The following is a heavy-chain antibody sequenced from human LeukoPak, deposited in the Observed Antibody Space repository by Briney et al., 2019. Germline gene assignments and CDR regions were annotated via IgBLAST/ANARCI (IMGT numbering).Heavy chain of an antibody. J-gene: IGHJ4*02. Sequence: ASVKVSCKASGYTFTGYYMHWVRQAPGQGLEWMGWINPNSGGTNYAQKFQGRVTMTRDTPISTAYMELSRLRSDDTAVYYCARVPPYYYDSSGYYHLDYWGQGTLVTVSS. D-gene: IGHD3-22*01. CDR1: GYTFTGYY. V-gene: IGHV1-2*02. CDR3: ARVPPYYYDSSGYYHLDY. CDR2: INPNSGGT.